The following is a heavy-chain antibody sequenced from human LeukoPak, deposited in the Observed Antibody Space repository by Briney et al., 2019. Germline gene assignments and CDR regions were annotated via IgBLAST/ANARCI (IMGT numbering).Heavy chain of an antibody. CDR3: AELGITMIGGV. D-gene: IGHD3-10*02. J-gene: IGHJ6*04. V-gene: IGHV3-48*03. CDR2: ISSSGSTI. Sequence: PGGSLRLSCAASGFTFSNYEMNWVRQAPAKGLEWVSYISSSGSTIYYADSVKGRFTISRDNAKNSLYLQMNSLRAEDTAVYYCAELGITMIGGVWGKGTTVTISS. CDR1: GFTFSNYE.